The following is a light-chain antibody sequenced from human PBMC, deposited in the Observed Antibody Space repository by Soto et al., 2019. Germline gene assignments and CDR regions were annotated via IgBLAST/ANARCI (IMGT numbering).Light chain of an antibody. CDR2: QDR. J-gene: IGLJ2*01. CDR1: TLGNKY. CDR3: QVWDSSTVV. V-gene: IGLV3-1*01. Sequence: SYDLTQPPSVSVSPGQTASITCSGDTLGNKYVCWYQQKPGQSPVLVIYQDRKRPSGIPERFSGSNSGNTATLTISGTQAMDEADYYCQVWDSSTVVFGGGTKLTVL.